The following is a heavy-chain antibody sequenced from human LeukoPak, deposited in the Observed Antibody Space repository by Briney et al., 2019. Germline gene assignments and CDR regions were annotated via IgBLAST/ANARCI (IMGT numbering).Heavy chain of an antibody. J-gene: IGHJ4*02. Sequence: GESLKISCKGSGYSFSSYWIGWVRQMPGKGLEWMGMIYPGDSDTRYSPSFQGQVTISADKFISTAYLQWSSLKASDTAMYYCARRAYCGGVCYLDYWGQGTLVTVSS. D-gene: IGHD2-21*02. CDR2: IYPGDSDT. V-gene: IGHV5-51*01. CDR1: GYSFSSYW. CDR3: ARRAYCGGVCYLDY.